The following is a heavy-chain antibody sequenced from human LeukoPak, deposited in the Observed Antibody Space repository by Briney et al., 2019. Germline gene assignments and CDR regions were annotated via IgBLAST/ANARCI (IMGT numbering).Heavy chain of an antibody. V-gene: IGHV3-23*01. D-gene: IGHD3-22*01. CDR2: ISGSGGST. CDR3: AEDSYYDSSGYYYY. CDR1: GFTFSSYA. Sequence: GGSLRLSCAASGFTFSSYAMSWVRQAPGKGLEWVSAISGSGGSTYYADSVKGRFTISRDNSKNTLYLQMNSLRAEDTAVYYCAEDSYYDSSGYYYYWGQGTLVTVSS. J-gene: IGHJ4*02.